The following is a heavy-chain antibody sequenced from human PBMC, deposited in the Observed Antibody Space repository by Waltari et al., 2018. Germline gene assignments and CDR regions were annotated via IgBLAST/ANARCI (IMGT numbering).Heavy chain of an antibody. CDR1: GSTFDDYA. V-gene: IGHV3-9*01. D-gene: IGHD1-26*01. CDR2: ISWNSCII. J-gene: IGHJ4*02. Sequence: EVEVVESGGGLVQPGRSLRLSCVVSGSTFDDYAINWVRLVPGNGLEWVSGISWNSCIIGYADSVRGRFTISRDNARNSLYLQMDNLRPDDSAVYYCATIRTREWELRSYFEYWGQGTLVTVSS. CDR3: ATIRTREWELRSYFEY.